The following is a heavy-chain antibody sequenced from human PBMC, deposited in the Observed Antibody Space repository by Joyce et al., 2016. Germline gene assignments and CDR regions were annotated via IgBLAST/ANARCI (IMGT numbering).Heavy chain of an antibody. J-gene: IGHJ5*02. CDR2: IYPVDSDT. Sequence: EVQLVQSGAEVNKPGESMKNSCKDSGYSFTSSWIGWVRQMPGKGLEWIGFIYPVDSDTRVSPSFHGQVTISADKSISTAYLQWGSLKASDTAIYYCARHMDDYSTYGWFDPWGQGTLVTVSS. D-gene: IGHD4-11*01. V-gene: IGHV5-51*01. CDR3: ARHMDDYSTYGWFDP. CDR1: GYSFTSSW.